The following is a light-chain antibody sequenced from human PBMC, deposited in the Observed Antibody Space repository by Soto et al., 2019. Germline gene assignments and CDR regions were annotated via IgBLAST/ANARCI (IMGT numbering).Light chain of an antibody. CDR1: QSFRND. J-gene: IGKJ4*01. CDR2: AAS. V-gene: IGKV1-6*01. Sequence: AIPVTQSPSSLSASVGDSVTITCRASQSFRNDLVWYEQKPGKAPKVLIXAASSLQSGVPSRFSGRGSGTDCTRTIISLPPEECAAYYCLQDYQYSVGGGAKVDIK. CDR3: LQDYQYS.